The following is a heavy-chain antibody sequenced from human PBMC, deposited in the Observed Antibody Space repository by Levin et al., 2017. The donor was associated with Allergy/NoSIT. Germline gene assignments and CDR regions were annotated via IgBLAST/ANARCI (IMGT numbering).Heavy chain of an antibody. CDR3: AKEGLAHRRLDHTYMDV. CDR2: MSDDGTNK. CDR1: GFTFSSYG. D-gene: IGHD3-16*01. J-gene: IGHJ6*03. Sequence: PGGSLRLSCAASGFTFSSYGMHWVRQAPGKGLEWVAVMSDDGTNKNYADSVKGRFTISRDNSKTTLYLQMNSLRAEDTAVYYCAKEGLAHRRLDHTYMDVWGKGTTVTVSS. V-gene: IGHV3-30*18.